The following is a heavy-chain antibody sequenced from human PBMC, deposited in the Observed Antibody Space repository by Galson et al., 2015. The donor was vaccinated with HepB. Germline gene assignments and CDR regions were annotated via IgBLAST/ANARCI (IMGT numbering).Heavy chain of an antibody. J-gene: IGHJ4*02. Sequence: SLRLSCAASGFTFSSYSMNWVRQAPGKGLEWVSSISSSSSYIYYADSVKGRFTISRDNAKNSLYLQMNSLRAEDTAVYYCAREPPHSSGYYYSFDYWGQGTLVTVSS. V-gene: IGHV3-21*01. D-gene: IGHD3-22*01. CDR3: AREPPHSSGYYYSFDY. CDR2: ISSSSSYI. CDR1: GFTFSSYS.